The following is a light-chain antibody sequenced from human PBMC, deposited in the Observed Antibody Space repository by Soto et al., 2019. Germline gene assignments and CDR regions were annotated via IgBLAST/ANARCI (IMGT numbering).Light chain of an antibody. CDR3: QQCSNWPLT. V-gene: IGKV3-11*01. CDR1: QSVSSY. Sequence: EIVLTQSPATLSLSPGERATLSCRASQSVSSYFAWYQQKPGQPPRLLIYDTSNRATGIPARFSGSGSGTDFTLTISSLEPEDLAVYYCQQCSNWPLTFGQGTKVEIK. CDR2: DTS. J-gene: IGKJ1*01.